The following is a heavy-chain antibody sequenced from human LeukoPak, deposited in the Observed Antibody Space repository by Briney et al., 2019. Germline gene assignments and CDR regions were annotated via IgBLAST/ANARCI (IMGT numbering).Heavy chain of an antibody. CDR2: ISNDGRNI. Sequence: GGSLRLSCTTSGFIFRTYWMHWVRRDPGKGLVWVSRISNDGRNINYADSVKGRFTISRDNAKNTLYLQMNSLRAEDTAVYYCARDGTVDVWGKGTTVTVSS. CDR1: GFIFRTYW. CDR3: ARDGTVDV. V-gene: IGHV3-74*01. D-gene: IGHD1-26*01. J-gene: IGHJ6*04.